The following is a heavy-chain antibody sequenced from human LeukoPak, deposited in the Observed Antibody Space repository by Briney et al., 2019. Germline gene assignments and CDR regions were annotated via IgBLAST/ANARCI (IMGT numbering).Heavy chain of an antibody. Sequence: SGPTLVNPSETLSLTCTVSGGSISSYYWPWIRHPAGKGLEWIGRIYTIGSTNYNPSLKSRVTMSVDTSKNQFSLKLGSVTAADTAVYYCARDCQYYDFWSGPYYYYYMDVWGKGTTVTVSS. J-gene: IGHJ6*03. CDR3: ARDCQYYDFWSGPYYYYYMDV. V-gene: IGHV4-4*07. D-gene: IGHD3-3*01. CDR1: GGSISSYY. CDR2: IYTIGST.